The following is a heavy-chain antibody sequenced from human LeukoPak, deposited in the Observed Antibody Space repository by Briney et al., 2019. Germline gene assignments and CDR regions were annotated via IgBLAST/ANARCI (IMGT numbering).Heavy chain of an antibody. CDR3: ARDMTTVTTNIDY. CDR1: GFTFSRYS. CDR2: ISSSSSTV. Sequence: GGSLRLSCAASGFTFSRYSMNWVRQAPGKGLEWVSYISSSSSTVYYADSLKGRFTISRDNAKNSLYLQMNSLRAEDTAVYYCARDMTTVTTNIDYWGQGTLVTVSS. D-gene: IGHD4-17*01. J-gene: IGHJ4*02. V-gene: IGHV3-48*01.